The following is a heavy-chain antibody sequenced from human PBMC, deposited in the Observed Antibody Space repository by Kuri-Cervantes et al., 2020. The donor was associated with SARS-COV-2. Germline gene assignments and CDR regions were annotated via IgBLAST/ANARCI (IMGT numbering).Heavy chain of an antibody. V-gene: IGHV1-2*02. J-gene: IGHJ6*03. Sequence: ASVQVSCRASGYTFTGYYMHRVRQAPGQGLEWMGWINPNSGGTNYAQKFQGRVTMTRDTSISTAYIELSRLRSDDTAVYYCASRTGHYYYYYLDVWGKGTTVTVSS. D-gene: IGHD1-1*01. CDR1: GYTFTGYY. CDR2: INPNSGGT. CDR3: ASRTGHYYYYYLDV.